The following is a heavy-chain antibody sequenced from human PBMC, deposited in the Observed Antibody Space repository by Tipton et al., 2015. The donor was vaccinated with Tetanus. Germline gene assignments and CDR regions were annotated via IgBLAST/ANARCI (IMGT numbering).Heavy chain of an antibody. D-gene: IGHD5-18*01. V-gene: IGHV4-61*01. CDR1: GDSVSSGSHY. J-gene: IGHJ4*02. Sequence: TLSLTCTVSGDSVSSGSHYWSWIRQPPGKGLEWIGYIYYNGRTNYNPSLKSRVTISVDTSKNQSSLKLSSVTAADTAMYYCAREDTTTIDYWGRGTLVTVSS. CDR3: AREDTTTIDY. CDR2: IYYNGRT.